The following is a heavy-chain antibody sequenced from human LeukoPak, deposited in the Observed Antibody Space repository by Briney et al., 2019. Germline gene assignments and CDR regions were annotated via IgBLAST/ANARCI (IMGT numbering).Heavy chain of an antibody. J-gene: IGHJ4*02. CDR3: AKRNLRAVAPGY. CDR1: GSTFSRFD. V-gene: IGHV3-23*01. D-gene: IGHD6-19*01. CDR2: ISGGGGST. Sequence: GGSLRLSCAASGSTFSRFDMSWVRQAPGKGLEWVSAISGGGGSTYYADSVKGRFTISRDNSKNTLYLQMNSLRAEDTAIYYCAKRNLRAVAPGYWGQGTLVAVSS.